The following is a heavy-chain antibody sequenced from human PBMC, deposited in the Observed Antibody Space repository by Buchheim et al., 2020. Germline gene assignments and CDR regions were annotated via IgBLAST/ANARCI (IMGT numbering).Heavy chain of an antibody. V-gene: IGHV4-34*01. CDR1: GGSFSGYY. Sequence: QVQLQQWGAGLLKPSETLSLTCAVYGGSFSGYYWSWIRQPPGKGLEWIGEINHSGSTNYNPSLKSRVTISVDTSKNQFSLKLSSVTAADTAVYYCAGAARHYYYGMDVWGQGTT. CDR3: AGAARHYYYGMDV. J-gene: IGHJ6*02. D-gene: IGHD6-6*01. CDR2: INHSGST.